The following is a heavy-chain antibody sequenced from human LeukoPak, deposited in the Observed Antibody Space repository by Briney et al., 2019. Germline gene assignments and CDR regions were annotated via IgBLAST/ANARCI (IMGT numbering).Heavy chain of an antibody. D-gene: IGHD2-15*01. CDR3: TRDSSLAVAAYNWFDP. V-gene: IGHV3-49*04. CDR1: GFTFGDYA. J-gene: IGHJ5*02. CDR2: IRSKAYGGTT. Sequence: GGSLRLSCTASGFTFGDYAMSWVRQAPGKGLEWVGFIRSKAYGGTTEYAASVKGRFTISRDDSKSIAYLQMNSLKTEDTAVYYCTRDSSLAVAAYNWFDPWGQGTLVTVSS.